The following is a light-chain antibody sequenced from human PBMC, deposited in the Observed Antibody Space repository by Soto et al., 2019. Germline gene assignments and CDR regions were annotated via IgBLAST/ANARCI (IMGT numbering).Light chain of an antibody. V-gene: IGKV1-39*01. Sequence: DIQMTQTPSTLAASVEDRVTITCRASQSISSYLNWYQQKPGKAPKLLIYAASSLQSGVPSRFSGSGSRTDFTLTIRRLQPEDFATYSCQQSYSTLSITFGQGTRLEIK. CDR3: QQSYSTLSIT. CDR1: QSISSY. J-gene: IGKJ5*01. CDR2: AAS.